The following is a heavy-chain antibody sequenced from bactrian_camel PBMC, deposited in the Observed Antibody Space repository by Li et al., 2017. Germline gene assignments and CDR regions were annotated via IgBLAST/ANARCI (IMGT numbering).Heavy chain of an antibody. CDR3: GACYYYDRDDVLY. V-gene: IGHV3S25*01. CDR1: GFQFSTYW. D-gene: IGHD2*01. J-gene: IGHJ4*01. Sequence: VESGGGLVRPGGSLRLSCVASGFQFSTYWMFWVRQGPGKGLEWVADINRAGDISYYADSVKDRFSVSRDNDKNIVYLQMNSLKTEDTAVYYCGACYYYDRDDVLYWGQGTQVTVS. CDR2: INRAGDIS.